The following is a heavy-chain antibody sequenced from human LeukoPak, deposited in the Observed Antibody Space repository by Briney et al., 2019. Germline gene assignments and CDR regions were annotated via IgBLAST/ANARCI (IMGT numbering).Heavy chain of an antibody. CDR3: AQDRAYSSSWYNY. V-gene: IGHV3-23*01. CDR1: GFTFSSYA. CDR2: ISGSGGST. D-gene: IGHD6-13*01. J-gene: IGHJ4*02. Sequence: PGGSLRLSCAASGFTFSSYAMSWVRQAPGKGLEWVSAISGSGGSTYYADSVKGRFTISRDDSKNTLYLQMNSLRAEDTAVYYCAQDRAYSSSWYNYWGQGTLVTVSS.